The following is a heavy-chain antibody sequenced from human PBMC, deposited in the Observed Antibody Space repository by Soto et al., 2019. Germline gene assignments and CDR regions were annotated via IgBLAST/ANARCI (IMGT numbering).Heavy chain of an antibody. CDR1: GFTFSSYS. CDR2: ISSSSSYI. CDR3: ARAGLAGDLPNYWYFDL. Sequence: GGSLRLSCAASGFTFSSYSMNWVRQAPGKGLEWVSSISSSSSYIYYADSVKGRFTISRDNAKNSLYLQMNSLRAEDTAVYYCARAGLAGDLPNYWYFDLWGRGTLVTVSS. D-gene: IGHD7-27*01. V-gene: IGHV3-21*01. J-gene: IGHJ2*01.